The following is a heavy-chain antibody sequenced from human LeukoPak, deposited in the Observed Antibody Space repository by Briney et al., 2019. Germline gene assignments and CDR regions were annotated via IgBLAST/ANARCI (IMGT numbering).Heavy chain of an antibody. J-gene: IGHJ4*02. D-gene: IGHD3-22*01. CDR1: GFTFSSYG. Sequence: GSLRLSCAASGFTFSSYGMHWVRQAPGKGLEWVSVIYSGGSTYYADSVKGRFTISRDNSKNTLYLQMNSLRAEDTAVYYCSRRGRDSSGYAHGYDYWGQGTLVTVSS. CDR3: SRRGRDSSGYAHGYDY. V-gene: IGHV3-53*01. CDR2: IYSGGST.